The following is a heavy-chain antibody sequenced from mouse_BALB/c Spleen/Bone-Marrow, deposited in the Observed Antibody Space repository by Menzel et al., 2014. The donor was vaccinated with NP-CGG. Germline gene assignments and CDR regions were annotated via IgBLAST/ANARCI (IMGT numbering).Heavy chain of an antibody. CDR3: ARGGWLRDAMDY. V-gene: IGHV1S56*01. CDR1: GYTFTSYY. J-gene: IGHJ4*01. Sequence: QVQLQQPGPELVKPGASVRISCKASGYTFTSYYIHWVKQRPGQGLEWIGWIYPGNVNTKYNEKFKGKATLTADKSSSTAYMQLSSLTSEDSAVYFCARGGWLRDAMDYLGQGTAVTVSS. D-gene: IGHD2-2*01. CDR2: IYPGNVNT.